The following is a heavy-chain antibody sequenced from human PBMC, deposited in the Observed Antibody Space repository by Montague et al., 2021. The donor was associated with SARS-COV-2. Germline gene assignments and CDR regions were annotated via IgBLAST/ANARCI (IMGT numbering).Heavy chain of an antibody. Sequence: SETLSLTCTVSGGSVSSSPYYWGWIRQPPGRGLEWVGSISYSGRTYFSPSLKSRLTISVDASENQFSLRLSSVTAADTAVYYCARSYYYVSGTYAYNYYMDVWGKGTTVTVSS. D-gene: IGHD3-10*01. CDR1: GGSVSSSPYY. CDR3: ARSYYYVSGTYAYNYYMDV. J-gene: IGHJ6*03. CDR2: ISYSGRT. V-gene: IGHV4-39*01.